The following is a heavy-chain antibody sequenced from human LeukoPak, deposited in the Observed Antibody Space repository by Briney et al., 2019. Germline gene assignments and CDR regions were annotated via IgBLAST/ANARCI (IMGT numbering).Heavy chain of an antibody. J-gene: IGHJ4*02. CDR2: VYYTGST. Sequence: SETLSLTCTVSGDFITAYYWSWIRQPLGKGLEWLGYVYYTGSTEYNPSLRSRVTISLEMSKHQFSLNLTSVTAADTAVYYCARENWNSFDYWGQGTLVTVSS. CDR3: ARENWNSFDY. V-gene: IGHV4-59*12. CDR1: GDFITAYY. D-gene: IGHD1-1*01.